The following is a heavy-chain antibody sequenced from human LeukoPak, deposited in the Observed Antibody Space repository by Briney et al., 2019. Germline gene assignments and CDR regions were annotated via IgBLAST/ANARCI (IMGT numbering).Heavy chain of an antibody. CDR3: ARYPAAWGYSSSLYYYYYMDV. CDR2: IYHSGST. D-gene: IGHD6-6*01. V-gene: IGHV4-38-2*02. Sequence: PSEALSLTCTVSGYSITSGYYWGWIRQPPGKGLEWIGSIYHSGSTFYNPSLKSRVAISVDPSKNQFSLKLRSVIVADTAVYYCARYPAAWGYSSSLYYYYYMDVWGKGTTVTVSS. J-gene: IGHJ6*03. CDR1: GYSITSGYY.